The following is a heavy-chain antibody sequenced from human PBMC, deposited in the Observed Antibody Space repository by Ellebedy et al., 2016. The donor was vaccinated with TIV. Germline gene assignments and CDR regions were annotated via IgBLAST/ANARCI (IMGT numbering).Heavy chain of an antibody. CDR1: GFTFSSYW. D-gene: IGHD5-18*01. V-gene: IGHV3-74*01. CDR3: AREEYIYGVGAFDI. Sequence: GESLKISCAASGFTFSSYWMHWVRQAPGKGLVWVSRINSDGSSTSYADSVKGRFTISRDNAKNTLYLQMNSLRPEDSAMYFCAREEYIYGVGAFDIWGQGTLVTVSS. CDR2: INSDGSST. J-gene: IGHJ3*02.